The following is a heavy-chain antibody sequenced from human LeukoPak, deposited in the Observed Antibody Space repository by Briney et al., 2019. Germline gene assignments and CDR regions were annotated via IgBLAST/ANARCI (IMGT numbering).Heavy chain of an antibody. V-gene: IGHV3-64*01. CDR2: ISSNGGST. D-gene: IGHD7-27*01. Sequence: PGRSLRLSCAASGFTFSSYAMHWVRQAPGKGLEYVSAISSNGGSTCYANSVKGRFTISRDNSKNTLYLQMGSLRAEDMAVYYCARGVWVFGYWGQGTLVTVSS. CDR3: ARGVWVFGY. CDR1: GFTFSSYA. J-gene: IGHJ4*02.